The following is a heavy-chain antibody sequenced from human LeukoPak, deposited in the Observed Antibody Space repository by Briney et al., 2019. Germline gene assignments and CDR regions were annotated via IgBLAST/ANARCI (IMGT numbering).Heavy chain of an antibody. V-gene: IGHV1-69*06. Sequence: SVKVSCKASGGTFNSYAISWVRQAPGQGLEWMGGIIPMSDTANYPQKFRGRLTITADISTSTVYMELSSLRSEDTAVYYCAREDDTGRYMGDDAFDIWGQGTMVTVSS. J-gene: IGHJ3*02. CDR2: IIPMSDTA. CDR3: AREDDTGRYMGDDAFDI. CDR1: GGTFNSYA. D-gene: IGHD1-26*01.